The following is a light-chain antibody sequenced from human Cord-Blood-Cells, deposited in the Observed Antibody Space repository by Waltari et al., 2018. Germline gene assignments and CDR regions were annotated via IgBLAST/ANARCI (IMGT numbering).Light chain of an antibody. V-gene: IGKV1-5*03. CDR3: QQYNSYSPWT. CDR2: KAS. Sequence: EIHLTQSPSTLSASVGDNVTITFRASQSISRWLAWYQRKPGKAPKLLIYKASSLESGVPSRFSGSGSGTEFTLTISSLQPDDFATYYCQQYNSYSPWTFGQGTKVEIK. J-gene: IGKJ1*01. CDR1: QSISRW.